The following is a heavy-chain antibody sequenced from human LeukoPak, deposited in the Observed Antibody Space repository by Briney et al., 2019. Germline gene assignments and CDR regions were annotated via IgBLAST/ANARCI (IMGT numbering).Heavy chain of an antibody. CDR3: ARDFDDSSGYWVEGYDY. D-gene: IGHD3-22*01. Sequence: GGSLRLSCAASGFTFSSYSMNWVRQAPGKGLEWVSYISSSSSTIYYADSVKGRFTISRDNAKNSLYLQMNSLRAEDTAVYYCARDFDDSSGYWVEGYDYWGQGTLVTVSS. V-gene: IGHV3-48*04. J-gene: IGHJ4*02. CDR2: ISSSSSTI. CDR1: GFTFSSYS.